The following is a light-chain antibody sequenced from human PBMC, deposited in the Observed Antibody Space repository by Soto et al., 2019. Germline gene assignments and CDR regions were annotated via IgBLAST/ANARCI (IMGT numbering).Light chain of an antibody. V-gene: IGLV2-14*03. CDR3: NSFTTTNTYV. CDR1: SSDVGGFDH. J-gene: IGLJ1*01. CDR2: DVS. Sequence: QSALTQPAPVSGSPGQSITISCPGASSDVGGFDHVSWYQQHPGKVPRLLIYDVSSRPSGVSDRFSGSKSGNTASLTISGLQAEDEADYYCNSFTTTNTYVLGAGTKV.